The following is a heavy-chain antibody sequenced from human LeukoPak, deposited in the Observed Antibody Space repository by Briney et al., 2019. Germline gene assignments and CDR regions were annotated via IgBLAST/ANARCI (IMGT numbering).Heavy chain of an antibody. J-gene: IGHJ4*02. CDR1: GFTFSNER. Sequence: PGGSLRLSCAASGFTFSNERMHWVRQAPGKGPLWVSHINNDGSNPTYADSVMGRFTISRDNAKSTLYLHMNSLRAEDTGVYFCAKSDLPLPYWGQGTLVTVSS. CDR3: AKSDLPLPY. V-gene: IGHV3-74*01. CDR2: INNDGSNP.